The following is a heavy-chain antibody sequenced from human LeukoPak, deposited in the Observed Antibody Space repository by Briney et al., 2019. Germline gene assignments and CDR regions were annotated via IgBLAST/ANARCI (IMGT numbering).Heavy chain of an antibody. CDR2: ISYDGSNK. CDR1: GFTFSSYG. V-gene: IGHV3-30*18. CDR3: AKDRKWLARPVY. D-gene: IGHD6-19*01. J-gene: IGHJ4*02. Sequence: GGSLRLSCAASGFTFSSYGMHWVRQAPGKGLEWVAVISYDGSNKYYADSVKALFTISRDNSKDTLYLQMTSLRAEDTAVYYCAKDRKWLARPVYWGQGTLVTVSS.